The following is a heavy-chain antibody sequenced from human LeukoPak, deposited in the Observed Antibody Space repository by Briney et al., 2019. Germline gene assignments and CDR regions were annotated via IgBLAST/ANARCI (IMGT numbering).Heavy chain of an antibody. V-gene: IGHV4-39*07. J-gene: IGHJ4*02. CDR2: IYYNGAT. D-gene: IGHD5-12*01. CDR3: ARGGYSGYYFDY. Sequence: SETLSLTCTVSGDSISSSNYYWGWIRQPPGKGLEWIGTIYYNGATQYNPSLKSRVTISVDRSKNQFSLKLSSVTAADTAVYYCARGGYSGYYFDYWGQGTLVTVSS. CDR1: GDSISSSNYY.